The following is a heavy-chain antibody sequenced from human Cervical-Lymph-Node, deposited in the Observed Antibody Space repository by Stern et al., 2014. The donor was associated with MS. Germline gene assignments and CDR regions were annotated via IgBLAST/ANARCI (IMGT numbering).Heavy chain of an antibody. CDR1: GGTFNNYG. D-gene: IGHD2-15*01. CDR2: IIPIFGTA. Sequence: VQLVQSGAEVKKPGSSVKVSCKASGGTFNNYGLSWVRQAPGQGLEWMGGIIPIFGTANYAQKFQGRVTLTAAESTITAYMDLSGLRFEDTAIYYCAKDEDVGPAHGMDVWGPGTTVTVSS. V-gene: IGHV1-69*01. J-gene: IGHJ6*02. CDR3: AKDEDVGPAHGMDV.